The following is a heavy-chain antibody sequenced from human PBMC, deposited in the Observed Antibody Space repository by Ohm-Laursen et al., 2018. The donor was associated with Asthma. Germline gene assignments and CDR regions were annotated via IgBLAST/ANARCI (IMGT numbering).Heavy chain of an antibody. D-gene: IGHD4-23*01. J-gene: IGHJ4*02. CDR1: GGSISSYY. CDR3: ARGIDYGGNHVDS. V-gene: IGHV4-59*12. Sequence: SETLSLTCTVSGGSISSYYWTWIRQPPGKGLEWIGYIYYSGSTNYSPSLKSRVTISGDTSKNQFSLELTSVTAADTAVYYCARGIDYGGNHVDSWGQGTLVTVSS. CDR2: IYYSGST.